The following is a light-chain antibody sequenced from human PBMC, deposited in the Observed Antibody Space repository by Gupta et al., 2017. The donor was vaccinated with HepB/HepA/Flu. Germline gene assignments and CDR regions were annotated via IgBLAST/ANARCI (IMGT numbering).Light chain of an antibody. V-gene: IGKV3-20*01. CDR2: GAS. CDR1: QSVSDSY. Sequence: EIVLTQSPGTLSLSPGERATLACRASQSVSDSYLAWYQHKAGQAPRLLIYGASSRATAVPDRFSGSGSGTDFTLTISRLEPEDFAVYYCQQDGSSPDTFGQGTKVEIK. CDR3: QQDGSSPDT. J-gene: IGKJ1*01.